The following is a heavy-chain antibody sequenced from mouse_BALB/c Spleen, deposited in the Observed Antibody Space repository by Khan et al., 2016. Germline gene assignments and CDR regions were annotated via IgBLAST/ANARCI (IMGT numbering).Heavy chain of an antibody. CDR3: AKGGRTDYYGMDY. D-gene: IGHD1-1*01. V-gene: IGHV1-77*01. CDR2: IYPGNGNT. Sequence: QIQLVQSGAELARPGASVKLSCKASGYTFTDYYINWVKQRTGQGLEWIGEIYPGNGNTFYNEKFKGKAALTADKSSSKAYMQLSSLTSEDSAVYFCAKGGRTDYYGMDYLGQGTSVPVSS. CDR1: GYTFTDYY. J-gene: IGHJ4*01.